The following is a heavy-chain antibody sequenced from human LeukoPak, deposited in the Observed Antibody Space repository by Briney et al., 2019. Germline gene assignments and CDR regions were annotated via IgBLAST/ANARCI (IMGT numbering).Heavy chain of an antibody. V-gene: IGHV3-66*02. CDR3: ARDFWVYGSYYGA. CDR2: IYSGGDT. CDR1: GFTVSNNY. D-gene: IGHD1-26*01. J-gene: IGHJ5*02. Sequence: QTGGSLRLSCAASGFTVSNNYMTWVRQAPGKGLEWVSAIYSGGDTQYADSVRERFTISRDSSNNTLHLQMNSLRADDMAVYYCARDFWVYGSYYGAWGQGTLVIVSS.